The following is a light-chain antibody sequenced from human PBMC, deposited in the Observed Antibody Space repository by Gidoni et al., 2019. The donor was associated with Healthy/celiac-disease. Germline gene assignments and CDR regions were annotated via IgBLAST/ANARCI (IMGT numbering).Light chain of an antibody. Sequence: IQMTQSPSSLSASVGDRVTITCRASQSISSYLNWYQQKPGKAPKLLIYAASSLQSGVPSRFSGSESGTDFTLTISSLQPEDFATYYCQQSYSTPQTFGPGTKVEIK. CDR3: QQSYSTPQT. J-gene: IGKJ3*01. CDR1: QSISSY. CDR2: AAS. V-gene: IGKV1-39*01.